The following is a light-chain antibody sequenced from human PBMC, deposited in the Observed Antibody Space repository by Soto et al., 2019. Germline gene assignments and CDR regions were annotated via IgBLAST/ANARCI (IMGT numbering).Light chain of an antibody. CDR3: QQYDKYSPWA. J-gene: IGKJ1*01. CDR2: KAS. Sequence: DIQMTQSPSTLSASVGDRVTITCRASQNIGSWLAWYQQKPGKAPKLLIYKASILASGVPSSFGGSGSGTEFTLTISSLQPDASATYYCQQYDKYSPWAFGQGTKVEI. V-gene: IGKV1-5*03. CDR1: QNIGSW.